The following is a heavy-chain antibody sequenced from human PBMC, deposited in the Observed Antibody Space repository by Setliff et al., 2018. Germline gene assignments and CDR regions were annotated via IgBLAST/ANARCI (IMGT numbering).Heavy chain of an antibody. CDR3: ARAHSGSDFHDPFDI. CDR2: LNPSSGNT. V-gene: IGHV1-8*03. Sequence: ASVKVSCKASGYSFTSNDINWVRQATGQGPEWMGWLNPSSGNTGYAPKFQGRVTVTRSTSLSTAYMELGSLRSEDTAIYYCARAHSGSDFHDPFDIWGQGTMVTVSS. J-gene: IGHJ3*02. D-gene: IGHD1-26*01. CDR1: GYSFTSND.